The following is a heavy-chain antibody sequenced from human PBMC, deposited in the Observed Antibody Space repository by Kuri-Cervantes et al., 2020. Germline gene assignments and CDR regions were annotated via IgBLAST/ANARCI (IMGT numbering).Heavy chain of an antibody. CDR2: ISGSGGST. J-gene: IGHJ4*02. CDR1: GFTFSSYA. Sequence: LSLTCAASGFTFSSYAMSWVRQAPGKGLEWVSAISGSGGSTYYADSVKGRFTISRDNSKNTLYLQMNSLRAEDTAVYYCARGWFGELGGYYFDYWGQGTLVTVSS. V-gene: IGHV3-23*01. D-gene: IGHD3-10*01. CDR3: ARGWFGELGGYYFDY.